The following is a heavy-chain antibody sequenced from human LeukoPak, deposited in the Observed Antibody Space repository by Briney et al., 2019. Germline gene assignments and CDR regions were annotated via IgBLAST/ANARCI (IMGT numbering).Heavy chain of an antibody. CDR3: AREGGPYRPLDY. CDR2: IYYSGST. CDR1: GGSISSYY. J-gene: IGHJ4*02. Sequence: ETLSLTCTVSGGSISSYYWSWIRQPPGKGLEWIGYIYYSGSTNYNPSLKSRVTISVDTSKNQFSLKLSSVTAADTAVYYCAREGGPYRPLDYSGQGTLVTVSS. V-gene: IGHV4-59*12.